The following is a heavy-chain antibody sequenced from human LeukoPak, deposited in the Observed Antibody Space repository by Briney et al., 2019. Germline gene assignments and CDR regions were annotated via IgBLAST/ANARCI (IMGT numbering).Heavy chain of an antibody. CDR3: ARHEAAAAGGFGRSLVRYGMDV. CDR1: GYSVINGYY. Sequence: SETLSLTCTVSGYSVINGYYWGWIRQPPGKGLEWVASVYHSGSTNYSPSLKGRVTISLDTSKNQFSLRLAYLTAADTAVYYCARHEAAAAGGFGRSLVRYGMDVWGQGTTVAVSS. CDR2: VYHSGST. J-gene: IGHJ6*02. D-gene: IGHD6-13*01. V-gene: IGHV4-38-2*02.